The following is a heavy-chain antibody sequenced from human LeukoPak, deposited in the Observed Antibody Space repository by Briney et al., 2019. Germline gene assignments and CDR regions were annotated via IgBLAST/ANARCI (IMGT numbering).Heavy chain of an antibody. Sequence: PSETLSLTCTVSGYSISSGYYWGWIRQPPGKGLEWIGSIYHSGSTYYNPSLKSRVTMSVDTSKNQFSLKLSSVTAADTAVYYCAREGGLHPYYFDYWGQGTLVTVSS. CDR2: IYHSGST. CDR3: AREGGLHPYYFDY. J-gene: IGHJ4*01. CDR1: GYSISSGYY. D-gene: IGHD4-11*01. V-gene: IGHV4-38-2*02.